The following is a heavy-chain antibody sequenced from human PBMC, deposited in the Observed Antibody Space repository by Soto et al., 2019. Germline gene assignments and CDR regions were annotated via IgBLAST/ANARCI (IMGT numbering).Heavy chain of an antibody. Sequence: QVQLVESGGGVVQPGRSLRLSCAASGFTFRSYAMHWVRQAPGKGLEWVAVISYDGSNKYYADSVKGRFTISRDNSKNTRYLQMSSLRAEDTAVYYCARPLWRDDYNWGYFDLWGRGTLVTVSS. CDR1: GFTFRSYA. J-gene: IGHJ2*01. CDR2: ISYDGSNK. D-gene: IGHD4-4*01. CDR3: ARPLWRDDYNWGYFDL. V-gene: IGHV3-30-3*01.